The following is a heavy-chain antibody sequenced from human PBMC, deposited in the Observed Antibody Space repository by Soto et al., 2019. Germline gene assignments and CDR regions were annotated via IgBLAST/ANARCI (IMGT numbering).Heavy chain of an antibody. CDR1: GFTFSSYG. CDR3: ARGLETYGYYYYMDV. J-gene: IGHJ6*03. V-gene: IGHV3-33*01. CDR2: IWYDGSNK. Sequence: GGSLRLSCAASGFTFSSYGMHWVRQAPGKGLEWVAVIWYDGSNKYYADSVKGRFTISRDNSKNTLYLQMNSLRAEDTAVYYCARGLETYGYYYYMDVWGKGTTVTVSS. D-gene: IGHD4-17*01.